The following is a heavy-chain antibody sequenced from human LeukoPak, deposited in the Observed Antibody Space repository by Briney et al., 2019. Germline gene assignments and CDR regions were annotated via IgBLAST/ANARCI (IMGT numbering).Heavy chain of an antibody. J-gene: IGHJ4*02. D-gene: IGHD3-10*01. V-gene: IGHV3-30*04. CDR2: ISYDGSNK. CDR3: ATARVITMVRGVIEDY. Sequence: PGGSLRLSCAASGFTFSSYAMHWVRQAPGKGLEWVAVISYDGSNKYYADSVKGRFTISRDNSKNTLYLQMNSLRAEDTAVYYCATARVITMVRGVIEDYWGQGTLVTVSS. CDR1: GFTFSSYA.